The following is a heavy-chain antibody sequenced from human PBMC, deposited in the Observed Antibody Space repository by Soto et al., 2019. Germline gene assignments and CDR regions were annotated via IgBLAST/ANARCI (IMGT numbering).Heavy chain of an antibody. CDR1: GGSISSSNW. D-gene: IGHD1-26*01. CDR3: ARVSGSYYYGMDV. CDR2: IYHSGST. Sequence: QVQLQESGPGLVKPSGTLSLTCAVSGGSISSSNWWSWVRQPPGKGREWIGGIYHSGSTNYNPSLKSRVTISVNKSKNQFSLKLSSVTAADTAVYYCARVSGSYYYGMDVWGQGTTVTVSS. V-gene: IGHV4-4*02. J-gene: IGHJ6*02.